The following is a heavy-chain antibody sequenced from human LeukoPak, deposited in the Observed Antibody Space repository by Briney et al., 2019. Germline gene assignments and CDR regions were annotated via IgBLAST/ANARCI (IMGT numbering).Heavy chain of an antibody. D-gene: IGHD6-19*01. CDR1: GFTFDDYA. CDR2: ISWNSGSI. V-gene: IGHV3-9*01. J-gene: IGHJ4*02. CDR3: AKAGYSSEGVDY. Sequence: PGRSLRLSCAASGFTFDDYAMHWVRHAPGKGLEWVSGISWNSGSIGYADSVKGRFTISRDNAKNSLYLQMNSLRAEDTALYYCAKAGYSSEGVDYWGQGTLVTVSS.